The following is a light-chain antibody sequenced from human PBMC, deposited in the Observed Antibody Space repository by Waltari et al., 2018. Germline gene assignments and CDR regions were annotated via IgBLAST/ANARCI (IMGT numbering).Light chain of an antibody. CDR3: QSYDTNLRDWV. CDR2: GDT. V-gene: IGLV1-40*01. CDR1: RPNIGAGYD. Sequence: QSVLTQPPSVSGAPGQRVPISCIGYRPNIGAGYDGQWYQQLPGTAPKLLIYGDTSRPSGVPDRFSASKSGTSGSLAITGLQPEDEAHYYCQSYDTNLRDWVFGGGTKLTVL. J-gene: IGLJ3*02.